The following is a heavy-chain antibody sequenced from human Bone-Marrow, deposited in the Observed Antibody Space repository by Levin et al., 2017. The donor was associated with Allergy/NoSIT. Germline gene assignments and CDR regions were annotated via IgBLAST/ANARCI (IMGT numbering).Heavy chain of an antibody. CDR2: ISSSSAEK. CDR3: ARDIITTAPLNWFDH. J-gene: IGHJ5*02. CDR1: GFTFSSYN. V-gene: IGHV3-21*01. Sequence: PGGSLRLSCAASGFTFSSYNMNWVRQAPGKGLEWVSTISSSSAEKYYAGSLRGRFTISRDNARNSLYLQMNSLRVEDTAVYYCARDIITTAPLNWFDHWGQGTLVTVSS. D-gene: IGHD1-1*01.